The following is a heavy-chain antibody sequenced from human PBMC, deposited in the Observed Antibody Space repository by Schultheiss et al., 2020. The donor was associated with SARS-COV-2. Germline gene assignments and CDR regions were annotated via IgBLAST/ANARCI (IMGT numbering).Heavy chain of an antibody. J-gene: IGHJ5*02. D-gene: IGHD2-15*01. V-gene: IGHV3-21*01. Sequence: GESLKISCAASGFTFGTHNMHWVRQAPGKGLEFVASIRSSGRDIYYADSMQGRFTVSRDNANNSLYLQMHSLRAEDTAVYYCVRDRSWWTPYNCFDLWGRGTLVTVSS. CDR1: GFTFGTHN. CDR2: IRSSGRDI. CDR3: VRDRSWWTPYNCFDL.